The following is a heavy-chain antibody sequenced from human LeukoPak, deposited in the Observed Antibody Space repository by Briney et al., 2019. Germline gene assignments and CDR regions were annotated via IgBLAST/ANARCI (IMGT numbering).Heavy chain of an antibody. V-gene: IGHV3-11*06. CDR3: ARDYEDLYCTGRSCPCDY. CDR2: ISGSSNDI. D-gene: IGHD2-15*01. J-gene: IGHJ4*02. CDR1: GGSISSYY. Sequence: PSETLSLTCTVSGGSISSYYWSWIRQPPGKGLEWVSYISGSSNDIYYADSVKGRFTISRDNAKSSLYLHMSSLRAEDTAVYYCARDYEDLYCTGRSCPCDYWGQGTLVTVSS.